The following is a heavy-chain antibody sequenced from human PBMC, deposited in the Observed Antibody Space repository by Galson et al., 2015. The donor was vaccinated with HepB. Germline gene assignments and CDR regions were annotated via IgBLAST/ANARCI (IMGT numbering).Heavy chain of an antibody. Sequence: SEPLSLTCAVYGGSFSGYYWSWIRQPPGKGLEWIGEINHSGSTNYNPSLKSRVTISVDTSKNQFSLKLSSVTAADTAVYYCARTGYSRTSDYWGREPWSPSPQ. V-gene: IGHV4-34*01. CDR1: GGSFSGYY. J-gene: IGHJ4*02. D-gene: IGHD6-13*01. CDR2: INHSGST. CDR3: ARTGYSRTSDY.